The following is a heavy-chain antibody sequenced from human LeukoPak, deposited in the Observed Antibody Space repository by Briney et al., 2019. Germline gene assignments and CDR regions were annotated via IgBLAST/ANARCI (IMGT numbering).Heavy chain of an antibody. CDR1: GGSMNSYS. CDR3: ARQSDSSWTFDY. V-gene: IGHV4-59*01. Sequence: SETLSLTCTVSGGSMNSYSWSWLRQPPGKGLEWIGYIYYSGSTNYSPSLKSRVTISIDTSKKQFSLKLSSVTTADTAVYYCARQSDSSWTFDYWGQGTWSPSPQ. D-gene: IGHD6-13*01. CDR2: IYYSGST. J-gene: IGHJ4*02.